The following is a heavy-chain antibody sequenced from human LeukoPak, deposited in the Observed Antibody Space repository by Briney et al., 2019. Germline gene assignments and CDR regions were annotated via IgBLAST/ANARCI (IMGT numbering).Heavy chain of an antibody. V-gene: IGHV1-2*06. D-gene: IGHD1-14*01. J-gene: IGHJ4*02. CDR3: ATDGGNHNFDY. Sequence: SVKVSCKASGGTFSSYAISWVRQAPGQGLEWMGRIILKTGATSYPQKFQGRVTLTRDTSISTAYMELTRQTSDDTAVYYCATDGGNHNFDYWGQGTLVTVSS. CDR1: GGTFSSYA. CDR2: IILKTGAT.